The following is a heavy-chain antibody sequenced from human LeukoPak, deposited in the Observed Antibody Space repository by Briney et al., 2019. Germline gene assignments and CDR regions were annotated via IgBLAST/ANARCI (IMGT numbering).Heavy chain of an antibody. CDR3: ARGTLYSSALCFFDY. J-gene: IGHJ4*02. D-gene: IGHD5-18*01. CDR1: GGSFSGYY. CDR2: INHSGST. V-gene: IGHV4-34*01. Sequence: PSETLSLTCAAYGGSFSGYYWSWIRQPPGKGLEWIGEINHSGSTNYNPSLKSRVTISVDTSKNQFSLKLSSVTAADTAVYYCARGTLYSSALCFFDYWGQGTLVTVSS.